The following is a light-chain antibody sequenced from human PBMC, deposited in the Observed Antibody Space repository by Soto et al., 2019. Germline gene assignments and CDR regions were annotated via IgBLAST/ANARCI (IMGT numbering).Light chain of an antibody. V-gene: IGKV3-11*01. CDR2: GAS. CDR3: QQRDSWPIT. Sequence: EIVSTHSPASLSLSPGERASLCFMASQSVDSYLVWYQQKPGQAPRLLIFGASNRATGIPARFSGSGSGTDFTLTINSLEPDDFAVYYCQQRDSWPITFGQGTRLEI. J-gene: IGKJ5*01. CDR1: QSVDSY.